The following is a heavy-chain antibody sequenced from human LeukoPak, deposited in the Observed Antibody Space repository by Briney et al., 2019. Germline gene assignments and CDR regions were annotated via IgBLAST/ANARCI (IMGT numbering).Heavy chain of an antibody. Sequence: GGSLRLSCAVSGFSVSGYWMTWVRQAPGKGLEWVSVIYSGGSTYYADSVKGRFTISRDNSKNTLYLQMNSLRAEDTAVYYCARGEVGLAYWGQGTLVTVSS. J-gene: IGHJ4*02. D-gene: IGHD2-2*01. CDR3: ARGEVGLAY. CDR2: IYSGGST. CDR1: GFSVSGYW. V-gene: IGHV3-66*02.